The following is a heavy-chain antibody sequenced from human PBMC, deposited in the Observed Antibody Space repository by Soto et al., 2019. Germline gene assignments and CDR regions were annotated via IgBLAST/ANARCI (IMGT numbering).Heavy chain of an antibody. Sequence: PSETLSLTCTVSGGSISSGGYYWSWIRQHPGKGLEWIGYIYYSGSTNYNPSLKSRVTISVDTSKNQFSLKLSSVTAADTAVYYCARAYYGSGSYYNSARAARAFDIWGQGTMVTVSS. CDR1: GGSISSGGYY. V-gene: IGHV4-31*03. D-gene: IGHD3-10*01. J-gene: IGHJ3*02. CDR3: ARAYYGSGSYYNSARAARAFDI. CDR2: IYYSGST.